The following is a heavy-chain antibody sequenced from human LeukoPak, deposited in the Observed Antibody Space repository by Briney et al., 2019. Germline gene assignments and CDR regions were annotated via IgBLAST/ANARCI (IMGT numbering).Heavy chain of an antibody. J-gene: IGHJ4*02. CDR2: ISSSGSTI. CDR1: GFTFSDYY. D-gene: IGHD4-11*01. Sequence: GGSLRLSCAASGFTFSDYYISWIRQAPGKGLEWVSYISSSGSTIYYADSVKGRFTISRDNAKNSLYLQMNSLRAEDTAVYYCARTTVTIQFDYWGQGTLVTVSS. CDR3: ARTTVTIQFDY. V-gene: IGHV3-11*01.